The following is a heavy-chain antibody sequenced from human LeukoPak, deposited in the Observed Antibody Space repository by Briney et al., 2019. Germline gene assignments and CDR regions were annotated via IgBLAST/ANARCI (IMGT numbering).Heavy chain of an antibody. CDR1: GFTFSSYA. Sequence: GGSLRLSCAASGFTFSSYAMSWVRQAPGKGLEWVPVISGNGGKTCYADSVKGRFTISRDNSKNTLYLQMNSLRAEDTAVYYCAKVRDLDTVLGRFDNWGQGTLVTVSS. CDR2: ISGNGGKT. CDR3: AKVRDLDTVLGRFDN. D-gene: IGHD5-18*01. V-gene: IGHV3-23*01. J-gene: IGHJ5*02.